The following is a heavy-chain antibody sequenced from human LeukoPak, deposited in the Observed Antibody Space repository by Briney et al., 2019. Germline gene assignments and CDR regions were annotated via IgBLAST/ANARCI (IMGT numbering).Heavy chain of an antibody. CDR3: AKGWWLDYFDY. V-gene: IGHV3-23*01. J-gene: IGHJ4*02. CDR1: GFTFSTFA. CDR2: IFPSGGEI. D-gene: IGHD5-12*01. Sequence: GGSLRLSCAASGFTFSTFAMIWVRQPPGKGLEWVSSIFPSGGEIHYADSVKGRFTISRDNSKNTLYLQMNSLRAEDTAVYYCAKGWWLDYFDYWGQGTLVTVSS.